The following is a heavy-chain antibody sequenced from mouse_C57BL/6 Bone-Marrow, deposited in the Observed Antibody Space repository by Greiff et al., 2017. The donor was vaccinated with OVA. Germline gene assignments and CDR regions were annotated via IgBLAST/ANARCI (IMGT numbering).Heavy chain of an antibody. Sequence: EVQVVESEGGLVQPGSSMKLSCTASGFTFSDYYMAWVRQVPEKGLEWVANINYDGSSTYYLDSLKIRFIISRDNAKNILYLQMSSLKSEDTATYDCAREAGSPYYYAMDYWGQGTSVTVSS. CDR2: INYDGSST. J-gene: IGHJ4*01. CDR3: AREAGSPYYYAMDY. CDR1: GFTFSDYY. V-gene: IGHV5-16*01. D-gene: IGHD1-1*01.